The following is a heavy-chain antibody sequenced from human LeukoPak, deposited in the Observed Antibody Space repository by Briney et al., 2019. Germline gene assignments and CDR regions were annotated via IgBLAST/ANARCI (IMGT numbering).Heavy chain of an antibody. D-gene: IGHD1-20*01. CDR1: GGSISSSNW. CDR3: ARVGPRGITGTYFDY. J-gene: IGHJ4*02. Sequence: PSETLSLTCAVSGGSISSSNWWSWVRQPPGKGLEWIGEIYHSGSTYYNPSLKSRVTISVDTSKNQFSLKLSSVTAADTAVYYCARVGPRGITGTYFDYWGQGTLVTASS. CDR2: IYHSGST. V-gene: IGHV4-4*02.